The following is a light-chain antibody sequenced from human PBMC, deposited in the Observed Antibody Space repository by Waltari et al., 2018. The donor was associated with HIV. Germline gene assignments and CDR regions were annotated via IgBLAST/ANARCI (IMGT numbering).Light chain of an antibody. CDR2: EVT. CDR1: SSDIGGF. Sequence: QSALTQPLSASGSPGQSVTISCTGTSSDIGGFVSWYQQHSGKAPKLMIYEVTKRPSGVPDRFSGSTSGNTASLTVSGLQAEDEADYYCGSYTGDESPDVVFGEGTKLTVL. CDR3: GSYTGDESPDVV. V-gene: IGLV2-8*01. J-gene: IGLJ2*01.